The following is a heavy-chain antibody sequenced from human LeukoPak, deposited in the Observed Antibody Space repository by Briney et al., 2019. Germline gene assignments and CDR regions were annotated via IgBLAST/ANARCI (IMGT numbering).Heavy chain of an antibody. V-gene: IGHV4-4*02. CDR1: GGSISSSNW. J-gene: IGHJ5*02. D-gene: IGHD5-18*01. Sequence: SGTLSLTCAVSGGSISSSNWWSWVRQPPGKGLEWIGEIYHSGSTNYNPSLKSRVTISVDKSKNQFSLKLSSVTAADTAVYYCARDGSDTASYNWFDPWGQGTLVTVSS. CDR3: ARDGSDTASYNWFDP. CDR2: IYHSGST.